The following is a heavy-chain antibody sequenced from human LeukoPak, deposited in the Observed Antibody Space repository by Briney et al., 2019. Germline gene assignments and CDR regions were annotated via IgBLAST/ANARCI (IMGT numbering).Heavy chain of an antibody. Sequence: GGSLRLSCAASGFTFSSYWMSWVRQAPGKGLEWVANIKQDGSEKYYVDSVKGRFTISRDNAKNSLYLQMNSLRAEDTAVYYCARVTIFGVVGNYYYYYMDVWGKGTTVTVSS. CDR2: IKQDGSEK. D-gene: IGHD3-3*01. V-gene: IGHV3-7*01. J-gene: IGHJ6*03. CDR1: GFTFSSYW. CDR3: ARVTIFGVVGNYYYYYMDV.